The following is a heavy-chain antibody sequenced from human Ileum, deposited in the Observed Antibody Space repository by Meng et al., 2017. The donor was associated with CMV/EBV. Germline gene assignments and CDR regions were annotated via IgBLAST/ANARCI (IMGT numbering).Heavy chain of an antibody. CDR1: GGSISRANL. Sequence: QLQLQESGPGLVKPSGTLSLTCAVSGGSISRANLWTWVRQTSGKGLEWIGEVYRGGNAMYNPSLQSRLTISVDDSTNQVSLRLRSVTAADTAMYYCTTGSAYSPPGQFHQWGQGTLVTVSS. V-gene: IGHV4-4*02. J-gene: IGHJ4*02. CDR3: TTGSAYSPPGQFHQ. D-gene: IGHD3-22*01. CDR2: VYRGGNA.